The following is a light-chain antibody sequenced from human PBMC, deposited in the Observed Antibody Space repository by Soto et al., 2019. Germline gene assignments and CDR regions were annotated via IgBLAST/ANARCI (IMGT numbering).Light chain of an antibody. Sequence: DIPMTQSPSTLSASVGDRVTITCRASQTISRQLAWYQQKPGKAPKVLIYDASNLESGVPSRFSGSGSGTEFTLTISSLQPDDFATYYCQQYTSYKSFGQGTKVEIK. J-gene: IGKJ1*01. V-gene: IGKV1-5*01. CDR1: QTISRQ. CDR3: QQYTSYKS. CDR2: DAS.